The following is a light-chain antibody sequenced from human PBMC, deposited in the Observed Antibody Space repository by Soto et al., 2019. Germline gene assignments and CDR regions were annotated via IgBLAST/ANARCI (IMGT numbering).Light chain of an antibody. CDR3: ASWDDTLNGVL. J-gene: IGLJ2*01. CDR1: YANVGSHT. V-gene: IGLV1-44*01. Sequence: QTVVTQPPSASGTPGQRVTISCSGSYANVGSHTVNWYQLLPGSAPKLLMYDNNERPSGVPDRFSGSKSGTSASLAISGLQSEDEADYYCASWDDTLNGVLFGGGTKVTVL. CDR2: DNN.